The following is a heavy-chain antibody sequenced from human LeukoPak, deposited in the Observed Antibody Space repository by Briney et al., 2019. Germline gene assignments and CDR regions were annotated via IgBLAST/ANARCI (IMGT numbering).Heavy chain of an antibody. CDR1: GYTFTGYY. V-gene: IGHV1-2*04. D-gene: IGHD7-27*01. Sequence: ASVKVSCKASGYTFTGYYMHWVRQAPGQGLEWMGWINPNSGGTNYAQKFQGWVTMTRDTSISTAYMELSRLRSDDTAVYYCARESALTRGDGAFDYWGQGTLVTVSS. CDR3: ARESALTRGDGAFDY. CDR2: INPNSGGT. J-gene: IGHJ4*02.